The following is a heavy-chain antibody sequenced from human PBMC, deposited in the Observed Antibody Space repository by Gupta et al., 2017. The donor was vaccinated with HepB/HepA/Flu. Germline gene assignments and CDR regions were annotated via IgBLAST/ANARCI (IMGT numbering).Heavy chain of an antibody. Sequence: EVQLVESGGGVVRPGGSLRLSCAASGFTFDDYGMSWVSQAPGKGLEWVSGINWNGGSTGYADSAKGRFTISRDNAKNSLYLQMNSLRAEDTALYYCARDLALAARRRNWFDPWGQGTLVTVSS. D-gene: IGHD6-6*01. V-gene: IGHV3-20*04. J-gene: IGHJ5*02. CDR2: INWNGGST. CDR3: ARDLALAARRRNWFDP. CDR1: GFTFDDYG.